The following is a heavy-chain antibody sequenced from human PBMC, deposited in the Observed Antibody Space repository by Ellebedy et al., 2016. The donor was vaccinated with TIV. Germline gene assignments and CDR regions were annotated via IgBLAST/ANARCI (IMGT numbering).Heavy chain of an antibody. CDR3: ARDLDKSSGWYGGAAY. CDR2: ISYDGSSK. Sequence: PGGSLRLSCAASGFTFNSYAMHRVRQAPGKGLEWVAVISYDGSSKYYADSVKGRFTISRDNSMTTLDLEMNSLRAEDTAVYYCARDLDKSSGWYGGAAYWGQGTLVTVSS. V-gene: IGHV3-30-3*01. CDR1: GFTFNSYA. J-gene: IGHJ4*02. D-gene: IGHD6-19*01.